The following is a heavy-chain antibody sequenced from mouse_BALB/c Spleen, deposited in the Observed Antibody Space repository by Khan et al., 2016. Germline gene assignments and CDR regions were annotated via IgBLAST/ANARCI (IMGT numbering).Heavy chain of an antibody. J-gene: IGHJ1*01. CDR1: GYTFTNYG. CDR3: ARGGTPWYFDV. CDR2: INTNTGEP. V-gene: IGHV9-3*02. Sequence: QIQLVQSGPELKKPGETVKISCKASGYTFTNYGMNWVKQAPGKGLKWMGWINTNTGEPTYAEEFKGRFAFSLETSASTAYLQINNLKNEDTATYCCARGGTPWYFDVWGAGTTVTVSS. D-gene: IGHD2-14*01.